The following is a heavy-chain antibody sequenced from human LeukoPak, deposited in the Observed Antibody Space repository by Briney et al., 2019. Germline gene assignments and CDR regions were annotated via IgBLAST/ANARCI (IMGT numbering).Heavy chain of an antibody. D-gene: IGHD2-2*03. Sequence: GGSLRLSCAASGFTFSSYWMSWVRQAPGKGLEWVANIKQDGSEKYYVDSVKGRFTISRDNAKNSLYLQMNSLRAEDTAVYYCARDLGIVVVPAAIPWGQGTLVTVSS. V-gene: IGHV3-7*01. CDR1: GFTFSSYW. CDR3: ARDLGIVVVPAAIP. CDR2: IKQDGSEK. J-gene: IGHJ5*02.